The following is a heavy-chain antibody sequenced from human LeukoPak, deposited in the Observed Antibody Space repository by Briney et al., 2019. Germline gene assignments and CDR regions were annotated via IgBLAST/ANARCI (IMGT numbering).Heavy chain of an antibody. Sequence: GGSLRLSCAASGFTFSSYRMSWVRQVPGKGLEWVANIKQDGSEKYYVDSVKGRFTISRDNAKNSLYLQMISLRAEDTAVYYCATGFILTGIEYYFDYWGQGTLVTVSS. D-gene: IGHD3-9*01. CDR3: ATGFILTGIEYYFDY. CDR2: IKQDGSEK. J-gene: IGHJ4*02. CDR1: GFTFSSYR. V-gene: IGHV3-7*01.